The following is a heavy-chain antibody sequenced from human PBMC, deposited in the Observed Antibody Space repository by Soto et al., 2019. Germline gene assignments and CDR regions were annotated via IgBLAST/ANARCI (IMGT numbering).Heavy chain of an antibody. CDR1: GGSVSGSYYY. CDR2: VFHTGFT. D-gene: IGHD1-1*01. J-gene: IGHJ4*02. CDR3: ATSQKGYNWNYFDH. V-gene: IGHV4-39*01. Sequence: SETLSLTCAVSGGSVSGSYYYWAWLRQSPGKGPEWIGSVFHTGFTSYNPSLESRVSVSVDTSKSQFSLKLSAVTASETAVYYCATSQKGYNWNYFDHWGQGTLVTVSS.